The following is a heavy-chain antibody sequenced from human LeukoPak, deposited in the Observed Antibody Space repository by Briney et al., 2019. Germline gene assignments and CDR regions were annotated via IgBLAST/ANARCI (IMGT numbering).Heavy chain of an antibody. V-gene: IGHV3-30*02. CDR2: IRYDGSNK. CDR3: AKDFPGGSYYYDSSGYSLGY. D-gene: IGHD3-22*01. Sequence: PGGSLRLSCAASGFTFNTYSMNWVRQAPGKGLEWVAFIRYDGSNKYYADSVKGRFTISRDNSKNTLYLQMNSLRAEDTAVYYCAKDFPGGSYYYDSSGYSLGYWGQGTLVTVSS. CDR1: GFTFNTYS. J-gene: IGHJ4*02.